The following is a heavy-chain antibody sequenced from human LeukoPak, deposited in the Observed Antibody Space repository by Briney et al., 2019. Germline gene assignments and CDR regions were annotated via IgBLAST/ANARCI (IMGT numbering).Heavy chain of an antibody. J-gene: IGHJ4*02. CDR2: IYPGDSDT. CDR1: GYSFTSYW. V-gene: IGHV5-51*01. D-gene: IGHD6-13*01. Sequence: GESLKISCKGSGYSFTSYWIGWVRQLPGKGLEWMGIIYPGDSDTRYSPSFQGQVTISADKSISTAYLQWSSLKASDTAMYYCVRGAGDIAAAGSFDYWGQGTLVTVSS. CDR3: VRGAGDIAAAGSFDY.